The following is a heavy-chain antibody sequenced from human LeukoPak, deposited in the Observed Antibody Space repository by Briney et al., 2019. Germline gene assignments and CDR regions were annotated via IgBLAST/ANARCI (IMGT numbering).Heavy chain of an antibody. V-gene: IGHV4-39*07. CDR1: GGSIRSSYYY. D-gene: IGHD1-26*01. J-gene: IGHJ4*02. CDR3: ATWSYSFGN. Sequence: SETLSLTCTVSGGSIRSSYYYWGWIRQPPGKGLEWIGSIYDSGSTYYNPSPKSRVTISVDKSKNQFSLKLSSVTAADTAVYYCATWSYSFGNWGQGTLVTVSS. CDR2: IYDSGST.